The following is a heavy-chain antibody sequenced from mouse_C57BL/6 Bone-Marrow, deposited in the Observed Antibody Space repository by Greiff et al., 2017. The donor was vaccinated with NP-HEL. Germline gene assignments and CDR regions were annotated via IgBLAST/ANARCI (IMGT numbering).Heavy chain of an antibody. CDR2: VYPYNGGT. V-gene: IGHV1-36*01. J-gene: IGHJ1*03. D-gene: IGHD1-1*01. Sequence: VQLQQSGPVLVKPGPSVKISCKASGFTFTDYYMHWVKQSHGKSLEWIGLVYPYNGGTSYNQKFKGKATLTVDTSSSTAYMELDSLTSEESAVYYCARLDYYGSSQGYWYFDVWGTGTTVTVSS. CDR3: ARLDYYGSSQGYWYFDV. CDR1: GFTFTDYY.